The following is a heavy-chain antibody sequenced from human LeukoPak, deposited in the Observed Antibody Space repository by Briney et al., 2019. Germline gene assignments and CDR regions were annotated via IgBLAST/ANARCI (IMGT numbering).Heavy chain of an antibody. CDR1: GFTFSSYA. D-gene: IGHD3-3*01. V-gene: IGHV3-23*01. J-gene: IGHJ3*02. CDR2: ISGSGGST. CDR3: AKDLGSGIFGVVIPYGAFDI. Sequence: QPGGSLRLSCAASGFTFSSYAMSWVRQAPGKGLEWVSAISGSGGSTYYADSVKGRFTISRDNSKNTLYLQMNSLRAEDTAVYYCAKDLGSGIFGVVIPYGAFDIWGQGTMVTVSS.